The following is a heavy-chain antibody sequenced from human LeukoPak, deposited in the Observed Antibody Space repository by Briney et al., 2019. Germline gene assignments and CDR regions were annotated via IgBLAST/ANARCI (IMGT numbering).Heavy chain of an antibody. D-gene: IGHD7-27*01. V-gene: IGHV3-23*01. Sequence: TGGSLRLSCAASGFTFSSYAMSWVRQAPGKGLEWVSAISLSGGSTYYPDSVKGRFTISRDNSKSTLYLQMNSLRAEDTAIYYCAKSMGIAGYFDYWGQGTLVTASS. CDR2: ISLSGGST. CDR1: GFTFSSYA. CDR3: AKSMGIAGYFDY. J-gene: IGHJ4*02.